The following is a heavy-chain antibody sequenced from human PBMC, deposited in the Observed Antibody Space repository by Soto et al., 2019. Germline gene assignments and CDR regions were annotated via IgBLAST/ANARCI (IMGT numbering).Heavy chain of an antibody. CDR1: GFSFSTYG. V-gene: IGHV3-30*18. J-gene: IGHJ4*02. CDR2: ISYDETNK. D-gene: IGHD1-7*01. Sequence: QVQLVESGGGVVQPGGSLRLSCAASGFSFSTYGMHWVRQAPGKGLEWVAVISYDETNKYYAESVKGRFTISRDNSKHTRYLEMNSLRVEETAVYYCAKATGTNSDGFDSWGQGTLVTVSS. CDR3: AKATGTNSDGFDS.